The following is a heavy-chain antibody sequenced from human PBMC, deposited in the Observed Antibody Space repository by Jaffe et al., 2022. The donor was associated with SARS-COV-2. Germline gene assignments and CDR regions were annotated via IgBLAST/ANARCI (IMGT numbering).Heavy chain of an antibody. CDR3: ASGDYGDSIHP. V-gene: IGHV4-38-2*02. CDR2: IYHSGST. Sequence: QVQLQESGPGLVKPSETLSLTCTVSGYSISSGYYWGWIRQPPGKGLEWIGSIYHSGSTYYNPSLKSRVTISVDTSKNQFSLKLSSVTAADTAVYYCASGDYGDSIHPWGQGTLVTVSS. D-gene: IGHD4-17*01. CDR1: GYSISSGYY. J-gene: IGHJ5*02.